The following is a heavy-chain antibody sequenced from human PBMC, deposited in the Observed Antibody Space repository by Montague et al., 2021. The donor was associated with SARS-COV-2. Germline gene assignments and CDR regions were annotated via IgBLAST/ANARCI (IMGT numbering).Heavy chain of an antibody. D-gene: IGHD6-13*01. Sequence: KKNGGAIYYAAPVKGRFTISRDASKNTLYLQMNRLKTDDTAVYYCTTVLSIAAAGSWGQGTLV. CDR3: TTVLSIAAAGS. J-gene: IGHJ4*02. V-gene: IGHV3-15*01. CDR2: KKNGGAI.